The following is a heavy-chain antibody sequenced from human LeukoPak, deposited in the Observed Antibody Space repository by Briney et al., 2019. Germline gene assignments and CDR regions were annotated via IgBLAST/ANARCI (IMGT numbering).Heavy chain of an antibody. CDR3: AREALVVVPAAKSTFQH. CDR2: ISSSSSYI. D-gene: IGHD2-2*01. Sequence: PGGSLRLSCAASGFTFSSYSMNWVRQAPGKGLEWVSSISSSSSYIYYADSVKGRFTISRDNAKNSLYLQMNSLRAEDTAVYYCAREALVVVPAAKSTFQHWGQGTLVTASS. J-gene: IGHJ1*01. CDR1: GFTFSSYS. V-gene: IGHV3-21*01.